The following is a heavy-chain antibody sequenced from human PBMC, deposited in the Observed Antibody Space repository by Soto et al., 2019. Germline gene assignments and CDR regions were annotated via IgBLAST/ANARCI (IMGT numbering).Heavy chain of an antibody. Sequence: GGSLRLSCAASGFTFTNYWMHWVRQVPGKGLVWVSRIDGVGTGTSYSDSVRGRFTISRDNAENTLYLQMNSLRAEDTAVYYCTPVFDYWGQGTPVTVSS. V-gene: IGHV3-74*01. J-gene: IGHJ4*02. CDR2: IDGVGTGT. CDR3: TPVFDY. CDR1: GFTFTNYW.